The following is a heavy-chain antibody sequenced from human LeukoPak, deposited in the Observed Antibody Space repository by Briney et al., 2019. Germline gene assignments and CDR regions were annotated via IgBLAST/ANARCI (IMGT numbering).Heavy chain of an antibody. CDR2: IYYSGST. CDR3: ARDRGGRTSPVDY. Sequence: SETLSLTCTVSGGSISSSSYYWGWIRQPPGKGLEWIGSIYYSGSTYYNPSLKSRVTISVETSKNQFSLKLSSVTAADTAVYYCARDRGGRTSPVDYWGQGTLVTVSS. D-gene: IGHD1-26*01. J-gene: IGHJ4*02. CDR1: GGSISSSSYY. V-gene: IGHV4-39*07.